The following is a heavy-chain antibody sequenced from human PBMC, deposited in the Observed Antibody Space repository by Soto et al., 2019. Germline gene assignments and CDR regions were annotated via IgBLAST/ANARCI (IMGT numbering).Heavy chain of an antibody. Sequence: SGPTLVNPTQTLTLTCTFSGFSLTTGGMCVAWIRQPPGKALEWLALIDWDDDKNYSTSLKTRLTISKDTSKNQVVLTMTNMDPGDTATYFCAHAGDYALLTFDHWGPGTLVTVSS. CDR3: AHAGDYALLTFDH. D-gene: IGHD4-17*01. CDR2: IDWDDDK. CDR1: GFSLTTGGMC. J-gene: IGHJ4*02. V-gene: IGHV2-70*12.